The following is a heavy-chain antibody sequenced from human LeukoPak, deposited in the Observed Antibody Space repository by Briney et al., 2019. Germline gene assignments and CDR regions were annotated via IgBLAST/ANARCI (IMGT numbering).Heavy chain of an antibody. CDR2: FDPEVGKT. CDR3: GRGARPPHYYYYMDV. CDR1: GYTLTELS. V-gene: IGHV1-24*01. Sequence: ASVKVSCKVSGYTLTELSMHWVRQAPGKGLEWMGGFDPEVGKTIYAQKFQGRVTMTEDTSTDTAYMELSSLRSEDTAVYYCGRGARPPHYYYYMDVWGKGTTVTVSS. J-gene: IGHJ6*03. D-gene: IGHD5-12*01.